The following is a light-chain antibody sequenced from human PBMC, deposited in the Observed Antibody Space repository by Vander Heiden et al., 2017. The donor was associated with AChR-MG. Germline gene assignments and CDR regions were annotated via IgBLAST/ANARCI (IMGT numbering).Light chain of an antibody. Sequence: QSALTQPASVSGSPGQPITISCTGTSSDVGGYDYVSWYQQHPGKAPKLMIYDVSNRPSGVSNRFSGSKSGNTASLTISGLQAEDEAEYYCSSYTSSSTLRGVFGGGTKLTVL. V-gene: IGLV2-14*01. CDR1: SSDVGGYDY. J-gene: IGLJ2*01. CDR3: SSYTSSSTLRGV. CDR2: DVS.